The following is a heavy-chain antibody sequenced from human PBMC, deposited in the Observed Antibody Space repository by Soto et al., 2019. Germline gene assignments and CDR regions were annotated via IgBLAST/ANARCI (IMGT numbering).Heavy chain of an antibody. CDR2: FSVSGGPT. D-gene: IGHD2-21*01. J-gene: IGHJ5*01. Sequence: GGSRRLWCVASGFTFSNDAMGWGRQVPGKGLQLVSVFSVSGGPTYSPDSVKGPFTISTDNSKNTLFLQMNSLRAGYTAVFFCANDPPQSQTIFLSWRHG. CDR3: ANDPPQSQTIFLS. V-gene: IGHV3-23*01. CDR1: GFTFSNDA.